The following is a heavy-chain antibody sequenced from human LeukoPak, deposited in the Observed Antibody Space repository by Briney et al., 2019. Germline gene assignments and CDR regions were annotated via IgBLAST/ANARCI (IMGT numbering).Heavy chain of an antibody. CDR1: GFTFSSYA. CDR2: ISYDGSNK. D-gene: IGHD2-15*01. Sequence: GRSLRLSCAASGFTFSSYAMHWVRQAPGKGLEWVAVISYDGSNKYYADSEKGRFTISRDNSKNTLYLQMNSLRAEDTAVYYCARDPCSGGSCYLDYWGQGTLVTVSS. CDR3: ARDPCSGGSCYLDY. J-gene: IGHJ4*02. V-gene: IGHV3-30*04.